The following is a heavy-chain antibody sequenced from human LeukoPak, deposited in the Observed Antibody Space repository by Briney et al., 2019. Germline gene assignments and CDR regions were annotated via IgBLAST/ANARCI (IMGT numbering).Heavy chain of an antibody. CDR2: INTDGSST. Sequence: GGSLRLSGAASGFTFSSHWMHWVRQAPGKGLVWVSRINTDGSSTTYADSVKGRFAVFRNNARNTLYLQMNSLRVEDTAVYYCAKSNWFDPWGQGTLVTVSS. CDR1: GFTFSSHW. J-gene: IGHJ5*02. V-gene: IGHV3-74*01. CDR3: AKSNWFDP.